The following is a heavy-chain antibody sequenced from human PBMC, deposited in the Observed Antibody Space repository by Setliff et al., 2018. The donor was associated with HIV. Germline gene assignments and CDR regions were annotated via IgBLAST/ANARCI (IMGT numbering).Heavy chain of an antibody. D-gene: IGHD3-16*01. CDR3: AKSTGSVLGTYYFDY. J-gene: IGHJ4*02. CDR1: GFTFDDYA. V-gene: IGHV3-43D*04. Sequence: GESLKISCAASGFTFDDYAMHWVRQAPGKGLEWVSLISWDGGSAYYADSVKGRVTISRDNSKNSLYLEMRSLRLEDTALYSCAKSTGSVLGTYYFDYWGQGTMVTVSS. CDR2: ISWDGGSA.